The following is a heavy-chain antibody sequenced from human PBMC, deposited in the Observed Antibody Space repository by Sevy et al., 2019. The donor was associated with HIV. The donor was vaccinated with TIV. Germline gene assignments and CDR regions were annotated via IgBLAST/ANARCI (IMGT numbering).Heavy chain of an antibody. CDR2: ISGLSNYI. CDR3: ARGATSGWDYFDS. V-gene: IGHV3-21*06. CDR1: GFSVSTNY. J-gene: IGHJ4*02. Sequence: GGSLRLSCAASGFSVSTNYMSWVRQAPGKGLEWVSYISGLSNYIYYADSLGGRFTISRDNAKSSVYLQMNSLRTEDTALYYCARGATSGWDYFDSWGQGTLVTVSS. D-gene: IGHD6-19*01.